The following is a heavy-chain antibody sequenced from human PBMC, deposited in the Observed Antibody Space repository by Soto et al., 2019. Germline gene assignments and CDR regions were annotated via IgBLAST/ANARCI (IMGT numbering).Heavy chain of an antibody. CDR3: ARVSRIMITFVGVRHLAWFDP. CDR1: GYTFTSYG. D-gene: IGHD3-16*01. J-gene: IGHJ5*02. Sequence: APVKVSCKASGYTFTSYGISWVRQAPGQGLEWMGWISAYNGNTNYAQKLQGRVTMTTDTSTSTAYMELRSLRSDDAAVYYCARVSRIMITFVGVRHLAWFDPWGQGTRVTVSS. V-gene: IGHV1-18*01. CDR2: ISAYNGNT.